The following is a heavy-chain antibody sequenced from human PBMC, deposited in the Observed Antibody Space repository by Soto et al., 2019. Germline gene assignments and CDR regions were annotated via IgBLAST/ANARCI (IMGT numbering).Heavy chain of an antibody. D-gene: IGHD4-17*01. CDR3: ARHETLHGDYDY. CDR1: GGSISSYY. J-gene: IGHJ4*02. V-gene: IGHV4-59*08. Sequence: QVQLQESGPGLVKPSETLSLTCTVSGGSISSYYWSWIRQPPGKGLEWTGYSSYSESTNYNPSLRSRVTFLVDSSKNQFPLKLSSVTAAYAAVYCWARHETLHGDYDYGGQGTLVTVSS. CDR2: SSYSEST.